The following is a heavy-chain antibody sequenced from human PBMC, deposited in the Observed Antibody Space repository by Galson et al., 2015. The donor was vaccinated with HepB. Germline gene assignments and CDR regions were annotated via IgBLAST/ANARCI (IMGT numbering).Heavy chain of an antibody. CDR3: AKVGEYSYGRGDYYGMDV. J-gene: IGHJ6*02. CDR2: IWYDGSNK. V-gene: IGHV3-30*18. CDR1: GFTFSSYG. D-gene: IGHD5-18*01. Sequence: SLRLSCAASGFTFSSYGMHWVRQAPGKGLEWVAVIWYDGSNKYYADSVKGRFTISRDNSKNTLYLQMNSLRAEDTAVYYCAKVGEYSYGRGDYYGMDVWGQGTTVTVSS.